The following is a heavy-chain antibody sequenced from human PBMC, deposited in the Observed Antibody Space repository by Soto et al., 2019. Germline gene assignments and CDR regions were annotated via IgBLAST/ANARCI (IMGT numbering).Heavy chain of an antibody. Sequence: ASVKVSCKVSGYTLSESSMHWVRQAPGKGLEWMGGFDPEDGETRYAQKFQGRVTMTEDTSTDTAYMELSSLRSEDTAVYYCATVREVITLPDYWGQGTLVTVSS. V-gene: IGHV1-24*01. CDR2: FDPEDGET. CDR1: GYTLSESS. CDR3: ATVREVITLPDY. D-gene: IGHD3-10*01. J-gene: IGHJ4*02.